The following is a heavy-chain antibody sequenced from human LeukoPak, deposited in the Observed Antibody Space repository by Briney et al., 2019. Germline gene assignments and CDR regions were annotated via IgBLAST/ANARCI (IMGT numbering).Heavy chain of an antibody. CDR1: GFTFSTYN. J-gene: IGHJ4*02. CDR2: ITSSSSYI. CDR3: ARAHPGDYSDFQFDY. V-gene: IGHV3-21*01. D-gene: IGHD4-11*01. Sequence: PGGSLRLSCAASGFTFSTYNMNWVRQAPGKGLEWVSSITSSSSYIYYADSVKGRFTISRDNAKNSLYLQTNSLRAGDTAVYYCARAHPGDYSDFQFDYWGQGTLVTVSS.